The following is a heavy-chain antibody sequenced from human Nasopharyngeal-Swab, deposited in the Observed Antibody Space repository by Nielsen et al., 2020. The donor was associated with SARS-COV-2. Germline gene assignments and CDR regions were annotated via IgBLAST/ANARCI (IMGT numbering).Heavy chain of an antibody. V-gene: IGHV3-23*01. CDR1: GFTFSSYA. J-gene: IGHJ1*01. D-gene: IGHD3-10*02. Sequence: GESLKISCAASGFTFSSYAMSWVRQAPGKGLEWVSAISGSGGSTYYADSVKGRFTISRDNSKNTLYLQMSSLRAEDTAVYYCAKAPRGITMSYFQHWGQGTLVTRLL. CDR2: ISGSGGST. CDR3: AKAPRGITMSYFQH.